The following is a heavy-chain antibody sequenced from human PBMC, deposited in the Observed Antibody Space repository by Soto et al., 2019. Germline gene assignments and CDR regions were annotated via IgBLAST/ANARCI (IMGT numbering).Heavy chain of an antibody. CDR3: AHSKTYYDVLTAYYYFDY. J-gene: IGHJ4*02. CDR2: IYWDDNK. Sequence: SGPTLVNPTQTLTLTCTFSGFSLSLSGVGVGWIRQPPGKALEWLALIYWDDNKSFSPSLKSRLTITKDTSKNQVVLTMTNMDPVDTATYYCAHSKTYYDVLTAYYYFDYWGQGTLVTVSS. CDR1: GFSLSLSGVG. V-gene: IGHV2-5*02. D-gene: IGHD3-9*01.